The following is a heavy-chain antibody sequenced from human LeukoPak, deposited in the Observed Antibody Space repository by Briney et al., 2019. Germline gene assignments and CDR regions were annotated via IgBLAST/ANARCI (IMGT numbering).Heavy chain of an antibody. CDR2: INPNSGGT. V-gene: IGHV1-2*02. CDR1: GYTFTGYY. D-gene: IGHD2-21*02. CDR3: ASGAYCGGDCYSPFDY. J-gene: IGHJ4*02. Sequence: ASVKVSCKASGYTFTGYYMHWVRQAPGQGLEWMGWINPNSGGTNYAQKFQGRVTMTRDTSISTAYMELSRLRSDDTAVYYCASGAYCGGDCYSPFDYWGQGTLVTVSS.